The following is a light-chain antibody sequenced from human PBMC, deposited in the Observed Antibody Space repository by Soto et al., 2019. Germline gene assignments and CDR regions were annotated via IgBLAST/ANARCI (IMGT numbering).Light chain of an antibody. V-gene: IGKV1-5*01. CDR1: QSINAW. CDR2: DAS. J-gene: IGKJ5*01. CDR3: QHYHSFSIT. Sequence: IQITQSPSTLSASVGDRVTLTCRASQSINAWLAWYQQKPGKAPKLLIYDASSLQSGVPSRFSGSGSGTEFTLPISGLQPDDFATYYCQHYHSFSITFGQGTRLEIK.